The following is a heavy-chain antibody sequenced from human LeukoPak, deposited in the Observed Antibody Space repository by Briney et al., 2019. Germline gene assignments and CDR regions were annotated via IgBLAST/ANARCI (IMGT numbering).Heavy chain of an antibody. Sequence: AASVKVSCKASGYTFTNFYMHWVRQAPGQRLEWMGWINAGNGNTKYSQKFQGRVTITRDTSASTAYMELSSLRSEDTAMYYCARADYGDLDYWGQGALVTVSS. V-gene: IGHV1-3*01. J-gene: IGHJ4*02. CDR2: INAGNGNT. D-gene: IGHD4-17*01. CDR1: GYTFTNFY. CDR3: ARADYGDLDY.